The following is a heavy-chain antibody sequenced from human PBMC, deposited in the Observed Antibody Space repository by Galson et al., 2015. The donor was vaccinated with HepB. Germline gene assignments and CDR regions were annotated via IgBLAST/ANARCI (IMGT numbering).Heavy chain of an antibody. J-gene: IGHJ4*02. CDR1: GFTFSSYR. CDR3: AKEVNYGGNLPTDY. V-gene: IGHV3-30*18. D-gene: IGHD4-23*01. Sequence: SLRLSCAASGFTFSSYRMHWVRQAPGKGLEWVAVISYDGSNKYYADSVKGRFTISRDNSKNTLYLQVNSLRAEDTAVYYCAKEVNYGGNLPTDYWGQGILVTVSA. CDR2: ISYDGSNK.